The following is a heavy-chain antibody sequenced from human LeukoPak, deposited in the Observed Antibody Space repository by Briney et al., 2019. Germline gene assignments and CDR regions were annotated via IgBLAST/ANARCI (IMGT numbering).Heavy chain of an antibody. V-gene: IGHV3-64*01. CDR1: GFTFSSYA. J-gene: IGHJ3*02. CDR3: ARERAVAGTSDAFDI. D-gene: IGHD6-19*01. CDR2: ISSNGGST. Sequence: GGSLRLSCAASGFTFSSYAMHWVRQAPGKGLEYVSAISSNGGSTYYANSVKGRFTISRDNSKNTLYLQMGSLRAEDMAVYYCARERAVAGTSDAFDIWGQGTMVTVSS.